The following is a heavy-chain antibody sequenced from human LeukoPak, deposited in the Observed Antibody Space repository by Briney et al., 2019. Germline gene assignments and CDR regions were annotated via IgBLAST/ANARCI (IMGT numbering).Heavy chain of an antibody. D-gene: IGHD4/OR15-4a*01. V-gene: IGHV1-69*04. Sequence: SVKVSCKASGGTFSSYAISWVRQAPGQGLEWMGRIIPILGIANYAQKFQGRVTITADKSTSTAYMELSSLRSEDTAVYYCARDSGVLGAFDIWGQGTMVTVSS. CDR2: IIPILGIA. CDR3: ARDSGVLGAFDI. J-gene: IGHJ3*02. CDR1: GGTFSSYA.